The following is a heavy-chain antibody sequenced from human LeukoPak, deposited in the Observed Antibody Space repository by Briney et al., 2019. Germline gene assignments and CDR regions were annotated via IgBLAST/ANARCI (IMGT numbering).Heavy chain of an antibody. CDR1: RFTFSSYA. CDR2: ISGGSDST. V-gene: IGHV3-23*01. J-gene: IGHJ4*02. CDR3: ASDPNEWLRNY. Sequence: GGSLRLSCAVSRFTFSSYAMSWVRHAPGKGLEWVSAISGGSDSTYYADSVKGRFTISRDNSKNTLYLQMNSLRAEDTAVYYCASDPNEWLRNYWGQGTLVTVSS. D-gene: IGHD5-12*01.